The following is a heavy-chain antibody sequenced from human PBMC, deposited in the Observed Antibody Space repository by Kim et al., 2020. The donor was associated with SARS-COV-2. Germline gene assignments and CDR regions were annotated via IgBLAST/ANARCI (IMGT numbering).Heavy chain of an antibody. J-gene: IGHJ4*02. D-gene: IGHD3-22*01. V-gene: IGHV4-61*01. CDR2: SYYSGTT. Sequence: SETLSLTCTVSGASVSSGSYYWTWIRQPPGKGLEWIGYSYYSGTTNYNPSLKSRLTISVDTSKNQFSLRLSSVTAADTAVYYCARGALYYYDTRGTFLDYWGQGTLGTVSS. CDR1: GASVSSGSYY. CDR3: ARGALYYYDTRGTFLDY.